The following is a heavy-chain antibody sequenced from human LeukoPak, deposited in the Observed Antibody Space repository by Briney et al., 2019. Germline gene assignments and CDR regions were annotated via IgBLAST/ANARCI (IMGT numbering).Heavy chain of an antibody. CDR3: ARERVTGTSYYYYYGMDV. Sequence: PGRSLRLSCAASGFTFSSYAMHWVRQASGKGLEWVAVIWHDGSNKYYAASVEGRFTVSRDNSKNTLYLQINSLRAEDTAVYYCARERVTGTSYYYYYGMDVWGQGTTVTVSS. J-gene: IGHJ6*02. CDR2: IWHDGSNK. D-gene: IGHD6-19*01. V-gene: IGHV3-33*01. CDR1: GFTFSSYA.